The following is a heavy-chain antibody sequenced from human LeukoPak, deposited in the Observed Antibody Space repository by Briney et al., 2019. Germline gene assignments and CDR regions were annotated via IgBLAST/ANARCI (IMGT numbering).Heavy chain of an antibody. CDR2: ISGSGGST. V-gene: IGHV3-23*01. D-gene: IGHD4-23*01. J-gene: IGHJ6*03. CDR1: GFTFSSYA. Sequence: GGSLRLSCAASGFTFSSYAMSWVRQAPGKGLEWVSAISGSGGSTYYADSVKGRFTISRDNSKNTLYLQMNSLRDEDTAVYYCAKRFDYGGNSGYYYYYMDVWGKGTTVTVSS. CDR3: AKRFDYGGNSGYYYYYMDV.